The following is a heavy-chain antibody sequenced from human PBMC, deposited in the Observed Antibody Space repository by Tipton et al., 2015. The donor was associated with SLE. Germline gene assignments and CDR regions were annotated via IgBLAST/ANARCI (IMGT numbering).Heavy chain of an antibody. CDR2: IYYSGST. CDR1: GGSISSSSYY. J-gene: IGHJ5*02. V-gene: IGHV4-39*07. Sequence: TLSLTCTVSGGSISSSSYYWGWIRQPPGKGLEWIGSIYYSGSTNYNPSLKSRVTISVDTSKNQFSLKLSSVTAADTAVYYCARGGKWFDPWGQGTLVTVSS. CDR3: ARGGKWFDP.